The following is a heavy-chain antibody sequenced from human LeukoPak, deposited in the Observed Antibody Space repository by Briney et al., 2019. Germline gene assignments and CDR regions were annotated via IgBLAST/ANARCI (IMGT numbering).Heavy chain of an antibody. V-gene: IGHV3-23*01. CDR2: ISGSGGST. Sequence: GGSLRLSCAASGFTVTSYAMSWVRQAPGKGLEWVSAISGSGGSTYYADSVKGRFTISRDNSKNTLYLQMNSLRAEDTAVYYCAKDHKMITFGGVIVNYYFDYWGQGTLVTVSS. CDR3: AKDHKMITFGGVIVNYYFDY. D-gene: IGHD3-16*02. J-gene: IGHJ4*02. CDR1: GFTVTSYA.